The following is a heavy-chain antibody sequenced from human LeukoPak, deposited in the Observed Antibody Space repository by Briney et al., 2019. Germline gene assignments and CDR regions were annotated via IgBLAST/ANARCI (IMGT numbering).Heavy chain of an antibody. CDR2: IYSGGST. CDR1: GFTVSSNY. CDR3: ARGIVGATVGAFDI. D-gene: IGHD1-26*01. J-gene: IGHJ3*02. V-gene: IGHV3-66*01. Sequence: PGGSLRLSCAASGFTVSSNYMSWVRQAPGKGLEWVSVIYSGGSTYYADSVKGRFTISRDNSKNTLYLQMNSLRAEDTAVYYCARGIVGATVGAFDIWGQGTMVTVSS.